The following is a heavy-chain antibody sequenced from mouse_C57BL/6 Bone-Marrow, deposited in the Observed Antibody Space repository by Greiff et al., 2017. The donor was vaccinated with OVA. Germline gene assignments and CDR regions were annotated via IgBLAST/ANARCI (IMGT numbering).Heavy chain of an antibody. Sequence: EVQLQQSGAELVRPGASVKLSCTASGFNIKDDYMHWVKQRPEQGLEWIGWIDPENGDTEYASKFQGKATITADTSSNTAYLQLSSLTSEDTAVYYGTTIELVAKGYWYFDVWGTGTTVTVSS. D-gene: IGHD1-1*01. J-gene: IGHJ1*03. CDR1: GFNIKDDY. CDR2: IDPENGDT. V-gene: IGHV14-4*01. CDR3: TTIELVAKGYWYFDV.